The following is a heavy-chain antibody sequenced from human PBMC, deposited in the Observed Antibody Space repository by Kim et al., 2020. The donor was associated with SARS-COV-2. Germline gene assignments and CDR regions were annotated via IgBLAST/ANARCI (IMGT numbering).Heavy chain of an antibody. J-gene: IGHJ6*02. CDR3: ASTDYFTPHYYYGMDV. CDR1: GFTFSSYS. D-gene: IGHD4-17*01. Sequence: GVSLRLSCAASGFTFSSYSMNWVRQAPGKGLEWVSSISSSSSYIYYADSVKGRFTISRDNAKNSLYLQMNSLRAEDTAVYYCASTDYFTPHYYYGMDVWGQGTTVTVSS. CDR2: ISSSSSYI. V-gene: IGHV3-21*01.